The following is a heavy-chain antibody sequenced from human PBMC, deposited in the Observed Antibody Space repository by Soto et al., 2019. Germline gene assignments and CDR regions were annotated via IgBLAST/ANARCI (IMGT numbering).Heavy chain of an antibody. CDR3: ARAYLRWDNWLDP. V-gene: IGHV3-21*01. J-gene: IGHJ5*02. D-gene: IGHD4-17*01. Sequence: LRLSCAASGFTFSSYSMNWVRQAPGKGLEWVSSISSSSSYIYYADSVKGRFTISRDNAKNSLYLQMNSLRAEDTAVYYCARAYLRWDNWLDPWGLGTLVTVSS. CDR2: ISSSSSYI. CDR1: GFTFSSYS.